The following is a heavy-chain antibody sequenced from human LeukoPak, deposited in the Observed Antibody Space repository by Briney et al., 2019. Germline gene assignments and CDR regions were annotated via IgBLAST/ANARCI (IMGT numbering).Heavy chain of an antibody. CDR3: ARADDCTNGVCDAFDI. J-gene: IGHJ3*02. CDR1: GGSISSYY. D-gene: IGHD2-8*01. V-gene: IGHV4-59*01. Sequence: SETLSLTCTVSGGSISSYYWSWIRQPPGKGLEWIGYIYYSGSTNYNPSLKSRVTISVDTSKNQFSLKLSSVTAADTAVYYCARADDCTNGVCDAFDIWGQGTMVTVSS. CDR2: IYYSGST.